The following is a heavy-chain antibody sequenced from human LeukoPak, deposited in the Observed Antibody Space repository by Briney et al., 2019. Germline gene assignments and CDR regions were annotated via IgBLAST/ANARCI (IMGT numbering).Heavy chain of an antibody. Sequence: RASVKVSCKASGYTFTGYYLYWVRQAPGQGLEWMGRINPNSGGTNYAQKFQGRVTMTRDTSISTAYMELSSLRSDDTAVFYCARRIAAADHFDYWGQGTLVTVSS. V-gene: IGHV1-2*06. CDR1: GYTFTGYY. D-gene: IGHD6-13*01. CDR3: ARRIAAADHFDY. CDR2: INPNSGGT. J-gene: IGHJ4*02.